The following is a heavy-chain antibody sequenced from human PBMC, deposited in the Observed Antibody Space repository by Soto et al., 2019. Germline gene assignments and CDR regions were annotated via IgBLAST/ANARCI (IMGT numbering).Heavy chain of an antibody. CDR2: ISSTSRYI. CDR1: GFTFGNQT. V-gene: IGHV3-21*02. Sequence: EVQLVESGGGLVKPGGSLRLSCVASGFTFGNQTMTWIRQAPGKGLEWVASISSTSRYIHHADSVKGRFTISRDNAKTSLFLQMNSLRAEDTALYYCAGRIAAVGGMDVWGQGTTVSVSS. D-gene: IGHD6-19*01. J-gene: IGHJ6*02. CDR3: AGRIAAVGGMDV.